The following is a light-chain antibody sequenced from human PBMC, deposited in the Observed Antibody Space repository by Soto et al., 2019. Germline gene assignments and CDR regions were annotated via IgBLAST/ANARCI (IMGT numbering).Light chain of an antibody. CDR1: QSISKF. CDR2: GAS. CDR3: QQSDSTPRT. V-gene: IGKV1-39*01. J-gene: IGKJ1*01. Sequence: DIQMTQSPSSLSASVGDRVTITCRSSQSISKFLNLYQQKPGKAPKLLIYGASSLQRGVPSRFSGSGSGTDFTLTISNLQPEDSASYYCQQSDSTPRTFGQGTKVDIK.